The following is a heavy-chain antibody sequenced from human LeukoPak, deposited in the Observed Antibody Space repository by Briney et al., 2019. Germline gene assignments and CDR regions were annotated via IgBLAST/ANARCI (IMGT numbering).Heavy chain of an antibody. CDR3: VRTDWGSCFDY. V-gene: IGHV3-72*01. D-gene: IGHD3-16*01. Sequence: GGSLRLSCAASGFTLSGHYMDWVRQAPGKGLEWVGRIRNKANNYTTEYAASVKGRFTISRDDSKNSLYLQMNSPKTEDTAVYYCVRTDWGSCFDYWGQGTLVAVSS. CDR2: IRNKANNYTT. CDR1: GFTLSGHY. J-gene: IGHJ4*02.